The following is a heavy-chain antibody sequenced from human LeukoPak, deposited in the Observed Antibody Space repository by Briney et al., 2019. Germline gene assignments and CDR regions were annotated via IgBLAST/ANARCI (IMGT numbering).Heavy chain of an antibody. CDR3: SRGYSLSDFYDSSGSDY. D-gene: IGHD3-22*01. Sequence: ASVMVSCKASGYTFTGYYIHWVRQAPGQGLEGMGWINPDSGGTKFAQRFQDRVTMTRDKSTSTAYMELTRLTSDDSAVYYCSRGYSLSDFYDSSGSDYWGLGTLVTVSS. V-gene: IGHV1-2*02. CDR2: INPDSGGT. J-gene: IGHJ4*02. CDR1: GYTFTGYY.